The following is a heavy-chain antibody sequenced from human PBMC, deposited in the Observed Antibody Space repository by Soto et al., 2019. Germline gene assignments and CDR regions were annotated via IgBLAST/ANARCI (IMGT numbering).Heavy chain of an antibody. CDR1: GGSISGGTYY. CDR2: IYFSGST. CDR3: ARVDCTTQLDV. J-gene: IGHJ6*02. V-gene: IGHV4-31*03. D-gene: IGHD2-8*01. Sequence: QVQLQESGPGLVKPSQTLSLTCTVSGGSISGGTYYWSWIRQPPGQGLEWIGYIYFSGSTYYNPSLKSRVIISVDTSKTQSSLRLSSVTAADTGLYYCARVDCTTQLDVWGQGTTGNVS.